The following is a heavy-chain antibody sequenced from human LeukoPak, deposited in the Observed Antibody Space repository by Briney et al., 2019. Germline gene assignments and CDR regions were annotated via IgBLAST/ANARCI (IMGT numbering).Heavy chain of an antibody. D-gene: IGHD2-2*01. Sequence: GGSLRLSYAASGFTFSSYEMNWVRQAPGKGLEWVSYISSSGSTIYYADSVKGRFTISRDNAKNSLYLQMNSLRAEDTAVYYCARRYCSSTSCTLDYWGQGTLVTVSS. V-gene: IGHV3-48*03. CDR1: GFTFSSYE. CDR2: ISSSGSTI. CDR3: ARRYCSSTSCTLDY. J-gene: IGHJ4*02.